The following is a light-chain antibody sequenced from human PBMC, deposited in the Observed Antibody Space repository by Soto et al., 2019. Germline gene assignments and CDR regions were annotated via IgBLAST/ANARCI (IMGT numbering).Light chain of an antibody. V-gene: IGKV3D-15*01. CDR2: AVS. Sequence: EIVMTQSPATLSVSPGERATLSCRASQTVSSNLAWYQQKPGQAPRLLIYAVSARATGIPARFSGSGSGTEFSLTISSLQSEDSAVYYCQQYNDWPPWTFGQGTRVEIK. CDR3: QQYNDWPPWT. CDR1: QTVSSN. J-gene: IGKJ1*01.